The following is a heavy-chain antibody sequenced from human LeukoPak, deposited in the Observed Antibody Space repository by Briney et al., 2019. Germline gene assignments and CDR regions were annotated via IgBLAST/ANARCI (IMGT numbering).Heavy chain of an antibody. V-gene: IGHV4-39*02. CDR3: AREVWGPEY. CDR1: GGSISSRSYY. D-gene: IGHD1-14*01. Sequence: SETLSLTCTVSGGSISSRSYYWGWIRQPPGKGLEWIGSINYSGTTYYNPSLKSRVTISVDTSKNQFSLRLSSVTAADTAVYYCAREVWGPEYWGQGTLVTVSS. J-gene: IGHJ4*02. CDR2: INYSGTT.